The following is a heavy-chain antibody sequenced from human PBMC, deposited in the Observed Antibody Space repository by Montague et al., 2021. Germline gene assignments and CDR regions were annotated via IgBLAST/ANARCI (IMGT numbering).Heavy chain of an antibody. V-gene: IGHV4-59*01. CDR2: THYNGNT. CDR3: ARDCEHTYGRFFDS. Sequence: SETLSLTCTVSGGSISTYHWIWLRQPPGKGLEWIGETHYNGNTNYNYNPSLKSRVTISVDKSNNQFSLKLSSVTAADTAVYYCARDCEHTYGRFFDSWGQGTLVAVSS. D-gene: IGHD3-16*01. J-gene: IGHJ5*01. CDR1: GGSISTYH.